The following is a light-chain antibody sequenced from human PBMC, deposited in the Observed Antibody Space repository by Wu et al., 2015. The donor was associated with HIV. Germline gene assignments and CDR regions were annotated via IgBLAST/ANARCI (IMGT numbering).Light chain of an antibody. V-gene: IGKV1-8*01. CDR1: QGISSY. Sequence: AIRITQSLSSLSASTGDRVTITCRASQGISSYLAWYQQRPGKAPKLLIYAASTLQSGVPSRFSGSGSGTDFTLTISCLQSEDFATYFCQQYYSFPTFGQGTRLEVK. CDR3: QQYYSFPT. J-gene: IGKJ5*01. CDR2: AAS.